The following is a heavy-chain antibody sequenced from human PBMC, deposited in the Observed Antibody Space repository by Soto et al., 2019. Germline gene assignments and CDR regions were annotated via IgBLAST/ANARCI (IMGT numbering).Heavy chain of an antibody. CDR1: GFTFSDYY. V-gene: IGHV3-11*01. J-gene: IGHJ6*03. CDR2: ISSSGSTI. D-gene: IGHD3-16*02. Sequence: GGSLRLSCAASGFTFSDYYMSWIRQAPGKGLEWVSYISSSGSTIYYADSVKGRFTISRENAKNSLYLQMNSLRAEDTAVYYCARGQDYDYIWGSYPGIYMDVWGKGTTVTVSS. CDR3: ARGQDYDYIWGSYPGIYMDV.